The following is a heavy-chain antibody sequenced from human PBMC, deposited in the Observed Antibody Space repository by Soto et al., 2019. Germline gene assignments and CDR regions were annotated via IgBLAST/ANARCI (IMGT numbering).Heavy chain of an antibody. CDR2: IFHSGTT. J-gene: IGHJ6*02. D-gene: IGHD3-16*01. CDR1: GGSISSRNW. V-gene: IGHV4-4*02. CDR3: ARGHEGDGGWGMDV. Sequence: QVQLQESGPGPVKPSGTLSLTCAVSGGSISSRNWWSWVRQSPGKGLEWIGEIFHSGTTNYNPSLKSRLTISVDKSKNQFSLNLSSVTAADTAVYYCARGHEGDGGWGMDVWGQGTTVTVSS.